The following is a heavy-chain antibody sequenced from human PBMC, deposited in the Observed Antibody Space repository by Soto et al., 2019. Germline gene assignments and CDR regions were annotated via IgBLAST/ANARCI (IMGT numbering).Heavy chain of an antibody. J-gene: IGHJ5*02. D-gene: IGHD2-15*01. CDR2: IDWDDDK. V-gene: IGHV2-70*04. CDR3: ARGPRVVAATGGWFDP. CDR1: GFSLSTSGMR. Sequence: ESGPTLVNPTQTLTLTCTFSGFSLSTSGMRVSWIRQPPGKALEWLARIDWDDDKFYSTSLKTRLTISKDTSKNQVVLTMTNMDPVDTATYYCARGPRVVAATGGWFDPWGQGTLVTVSS.